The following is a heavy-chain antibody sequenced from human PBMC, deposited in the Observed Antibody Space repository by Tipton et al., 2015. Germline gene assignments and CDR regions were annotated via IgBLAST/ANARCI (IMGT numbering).Heavy chain of an antibody. Sequence: TLSLTCTVSGDSISSSSYYWGWIRQPPGKGLEWIGSIYYSGSTYYNPSLKSRVTISVDTPKNQFSLKLSSVTAADTAVYYCARRFSHSSSWTFDYWGQGTLVTVSS. CDR1: GDSISSSSYY. CDR2: IYYSGST. D-gene: IGHD6-13*01. V-gene: IGHV4-39*01. J-gene: IGHJ4*02. CDR3: ARRFSHSSSWTFDY.